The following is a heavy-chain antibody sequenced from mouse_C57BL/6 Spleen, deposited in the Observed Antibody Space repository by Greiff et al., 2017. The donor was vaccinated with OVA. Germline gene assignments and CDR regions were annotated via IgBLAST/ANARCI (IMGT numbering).Heavy chain of an antibody. D-gene: IGHD1-1*02. CDR1: GYTFTSYW. CDR2: IHPNSGST. Sequence: VQLQQPGAELVKPGASVKLSCKASGYTFTSYWMHWVKQRPGQGLEWIGMIHPNSGSTNYNEKFKSKATLTVDKSSSTAYMQLSSLTSEDSAVYYCALYGGFPFAYWGQGTLVTVSA. CDR3: ALYGGFPFAY. V-gene: IGHV1-64*01. J-gene: IGHJ3*01.